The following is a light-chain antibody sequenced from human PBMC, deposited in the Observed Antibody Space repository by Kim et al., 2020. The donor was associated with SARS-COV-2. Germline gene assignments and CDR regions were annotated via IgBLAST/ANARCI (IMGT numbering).Light chain of an antibody. Sequence: ASVGARVTISCRASQVIKTWLAWYQQKPGKAPKLLIYAASVLQSGVPSRFSGSGSGTDFTLTINNLQPEDFATYYCQQGNSFPITFGQGTRLEIK. CDR3: QQGNSFPIT. CDR1: QVIKTW. CDR2: AAS. J-gene: IGKJ5*01. V-gene: IGKV1-12*01.